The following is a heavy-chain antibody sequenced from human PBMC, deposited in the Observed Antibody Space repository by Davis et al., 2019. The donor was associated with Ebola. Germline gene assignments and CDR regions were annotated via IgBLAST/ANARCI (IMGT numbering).Heavy chain of an antibody. CDR3: ATDNWGPAL. D-gene: IGHD7-27*01. V-gene: IGHV3-7*01. Sequence: GESLKISCAASGFTFSNYWMSWVRQAPGKGLEWVANIKEDRSERYYVDSVKCRFTISRDNAKKSLYLEMNSLRAEDTAVYYCATDNWGPALWGQGTLLTVSS. CDR2: IKEDRSER. CDR1: GFTFSNYW. J-gene: IGHJ4*02.